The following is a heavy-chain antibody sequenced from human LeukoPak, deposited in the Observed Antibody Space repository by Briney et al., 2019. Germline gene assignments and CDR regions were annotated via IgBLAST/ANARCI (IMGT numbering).Heavy chain of an antibody. J-gene: IGHJ4*02. CDR1: GFTFSDPW. Sequence: GGSLRLSCAASGFTFSDPWMSWVRQAPGQGLEWVGRIQSKTDGGATDYAAPVKGRFTVSRDDSKNMLYLRMNSLRTEDTAVYYCTTLTTSWKLDCWGQGALVIVSS. CDR3: TTLTTSWKLDC. V-gene: IGHV3-15*01. D-gene: IGHD2-2*01. CDR2: IQSKTDGGAT.